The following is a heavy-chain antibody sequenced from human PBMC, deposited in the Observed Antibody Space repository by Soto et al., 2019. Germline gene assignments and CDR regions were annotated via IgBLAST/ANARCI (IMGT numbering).Heavy chain of an antibody. CDR1: GFAFSSYG. CDR2: ISYDGSNK. V-gene: IGHV3-30*18. CDR3: AKDAQNYCSGGRCYPDY. Sequence: WGSLRLSCAASGFAFSSYGIHLGRHSPFKWLEWVAVISYDGSNKYYADSVKGRFTISRDNSKNTLYLQMNSLRAEDTAVYYCAKDAQNYCSGGRCYPDYWGQGTLVNVSS. D-gene: IGHD2-15*01. J-gene: IGHJ4*02.